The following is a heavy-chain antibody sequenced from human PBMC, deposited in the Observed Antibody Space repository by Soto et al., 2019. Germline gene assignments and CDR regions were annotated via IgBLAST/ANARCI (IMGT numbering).Heavy chain of an antibody. CDR3: ARDSGLAVAGVYYYYGMDV. Sequence: LSLTCTVSGGSISSYYWSWIRQPPGKGLEWIGYIYYSGSTNYNPSLKSRVTISVDTSKNQFSLKLSSVTAADTAVYYCARDSGLAVAGVYYYYGMDVWGQGTTVTVSS. CDR1: GGSISSYY. J-gene: IGHJ6*02. V-gene: IGHV4-59*01. D-gene: IGHD6-19*01. CDR2: IYYSGST.